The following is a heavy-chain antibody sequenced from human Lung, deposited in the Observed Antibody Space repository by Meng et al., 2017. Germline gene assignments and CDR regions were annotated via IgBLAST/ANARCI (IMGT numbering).Heavy chain of an antibody. CDR1: GGSFSDYY. Sequence: VQLQQWGAGLLKPPETLSLTCVASGGSFSDYYWSWIRQPPGKGLEWIGEINHSGSTNYNPSLESRATISVDTSQNNLSLKLSSVTAADSAVYYCARGPTTMAHDFDYWGQGTLVTVSS. V-gene: IGHV4-34*01. CDR2: INHSGST. D-gene: IGHD4-11*01. CDR3: ARGPTTMAHDFDY. J-gene: IGHJ4*02.